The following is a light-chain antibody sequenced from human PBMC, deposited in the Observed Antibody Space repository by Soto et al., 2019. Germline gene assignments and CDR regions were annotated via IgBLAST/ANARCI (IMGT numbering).Light chain of an antibody. Sequence: EIVLTQSPATLSLSPGERATLSCRASQSITTYLAWYQQKSGQAPRLLIYDASNRATGIPARFSGSGSGTDFTLTISSLEPEDFAVYYCQQHLGRHTFGQGTKVDIK. J-gene: IGKJ1*01. V-gene: IGKV3-11*01. CDR3: QQHLGRHT. CDR2: DAS. CDR1: QSITTY.